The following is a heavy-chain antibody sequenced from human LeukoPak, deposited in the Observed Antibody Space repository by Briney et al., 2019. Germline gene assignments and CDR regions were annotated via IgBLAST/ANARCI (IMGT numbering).Heavy chain of an antibody. CDR2: INHSGST. D-gene: IGHD5-18*01. CDR1: GGSFSGYY. Sequence: SETLSLTCAVYGGSFSGYYWSWIRQPPGKGLEWIGEINHSGSTNYNPSLKSRVTLSVDTSKNQFSLKLTSVTAADTVVYYSARGGYSYGYRRTRGDWFDAWGQGSLVSVSS. J-gene: IGHJ5*02. CDR3: ARGGYSYGYRRTRGDWFDA. V-gene: IGHV4-34*01.